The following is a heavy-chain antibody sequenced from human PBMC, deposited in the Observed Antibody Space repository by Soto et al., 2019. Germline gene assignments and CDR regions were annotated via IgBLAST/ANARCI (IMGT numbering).Heavy chain of an antibody. CDR2: ISAYNGNT. CDR1: GYTFTSYG. J-gene: IGHJ4*02. D-gene: IGHD1-7*01. Sequence: QVQLVQSGAEVKKPGASVKVSCKASGYTFTSYGISWVRQAPGQGLEWMGWISAYNGNTNYAQKLQGRVTITTDTSTRTAYMELSSLISDDTAGYYSARDPRRYNWNYQYPGYFDYWGQGTLVTVSS. V-gene: IGHV1-18*01. CDR3: ARDPRRYNWNYQYPGYFDY.